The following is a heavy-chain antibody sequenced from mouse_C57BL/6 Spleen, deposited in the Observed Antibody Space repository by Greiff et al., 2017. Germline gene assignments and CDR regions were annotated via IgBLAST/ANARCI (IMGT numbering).Heavy chain of an antibody. D-gene: IGHD2-3*01. Sequence: VHLVESGAELVRPGTSVKVSCKASGYAFTNYLIEWVKQRPGQGLEWIGVINPGSGGTNYNEKFKGKATLTADKSSSTAYMQLSSLTSEDSAVYFCARRDFLSSSGFAYWGQGTLVTVSA. J-gene: IGHJ3*01. CDR2: INPGSGGT. V-gene: IGHV1-54*01. CDR1: GYAFTNYL. CDR3: ARRDFLSSSGFAY.